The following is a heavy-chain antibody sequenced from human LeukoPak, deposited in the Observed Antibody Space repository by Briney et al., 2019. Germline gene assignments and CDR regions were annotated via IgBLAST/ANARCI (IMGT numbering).Heavy chain of an antibody. CDR2: ISGSGGST. J-gene: IGHJ4*02. CDR1: GFTFSSYA. V-gene: IGHV3-23*01. D-gene: IGHD6-19*01. Sequence: GGSLRLSCAASGFTFSSYAMSWVRQAPGKGLEWVSAISGSGGSTYYADSVKGRFTISRDNSKNTPYLQMNSLRAEDTAVYYCAKGRWGSGWYFDYWGQGTLVTVSS. CDR3: AKGRWGSGWYFDY.